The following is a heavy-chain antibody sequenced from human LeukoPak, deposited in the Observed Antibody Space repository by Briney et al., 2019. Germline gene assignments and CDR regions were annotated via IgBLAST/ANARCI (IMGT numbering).Heavy chain of an antibody. D-gene: IGHD6-13*01. CDR2: TNPISGYT. CDR1: GYIFTDYD. CDR3: ARGNRLYSSSWSSLPFDI. Sequence: GASVKVSCKASGYIFTDYDINLVRQATGQGLEWMGWTNPISGYTGSAQKFQGRVTMTRDTSISTAYLELSSLRSDDTAVYYCARGNRLYSSSWSSLPFDIWGQGTMVTVSS. J-gene: IGHJ3*02. V-gene: IGHV1-8*01.